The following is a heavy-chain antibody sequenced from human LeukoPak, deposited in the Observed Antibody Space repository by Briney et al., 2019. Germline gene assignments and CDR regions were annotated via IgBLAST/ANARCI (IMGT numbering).Heavy chain of an antibody. CDR2: ISPDGGNT. D-gene: IGHD2-15*01. CDR3: AREGYCSGGSCYSYYYGMDV. J-gene: IGHJ6*02. Sequence: SGGSLRLSCSASGFTFSSYAMHWVRQAPGKGLEYVSAISPDGGNTYYADSVKGRFSISRDNSKNTLYLQMSSLRPEDTAVYYCAREGYCSGGSCYSYYYGMDVWGQGTTVTVSS. CDR1: GFTFSSYA. V-gene: IGHV3-64D*06.